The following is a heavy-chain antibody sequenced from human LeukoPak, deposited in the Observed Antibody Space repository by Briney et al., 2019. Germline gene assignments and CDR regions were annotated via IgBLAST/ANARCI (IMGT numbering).Heavy chain of an antibody. J-gene: IGHJ4*02. V-gene: IGHV4-59*08. CDR2: IYYSGST. D-gene: IGHD1-1*01. Sequence: PSETLSLTCTVSGGSISSYYWSWIRQPPGKGLEWIGYIYYSGSTNYNPSLKSRVAISVDTSKNQFSLKLSSVTAADTAVYYCARNSLETGQSDYWGQGTLVTVSS. CDR3: ARNSLETGQSDY. CDR1: GGSISSYY.